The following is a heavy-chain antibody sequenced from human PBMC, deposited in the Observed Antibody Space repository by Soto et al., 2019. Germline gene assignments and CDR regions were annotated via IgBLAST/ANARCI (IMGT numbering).Heavy chain of an antibody. Sequence: EVQLVESGGGLVQPGGSLRLSCAASGFTFSDHYMDWVRQAPGQGLEWVGRTRNKANSYTTEYAASVKGRFTISRDDSKNSLYLQMNSLKTEDTAVYYCARAVQYYYDSSGYYSYGMDVWGQGTTVTVSS. CDR1: GFTFSDHY. V-gene: IGHV3-72*01. J-gene: IGHJ6*02. D-gene: IGHD3-22*01. CDR3: ARAVQYYYDSSGYYSYGMDV. CDR2: TRNKANSYTT.